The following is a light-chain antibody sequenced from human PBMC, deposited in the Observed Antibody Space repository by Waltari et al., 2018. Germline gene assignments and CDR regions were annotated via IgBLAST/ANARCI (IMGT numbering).Light chain of an antibody. J-gene: IGKJ1*01. V-gene: IGKV3-20*01. CDR2: DVS. Sequence: EIMLTKSPGTLSLYPGERATLSCRASQIIFRALAWYQQKPGQAPRLLIYDVSTRASGIPDRFSGSGSGTDFSLTISRLEPEDFAVYYCQHYVRLPVTFGQGTKLEFK. CDR1: QIIFRA. CDR3: QHYVRLPVT.